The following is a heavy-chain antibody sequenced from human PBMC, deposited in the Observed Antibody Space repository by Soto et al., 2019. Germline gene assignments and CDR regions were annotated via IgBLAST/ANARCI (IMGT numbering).Heavy chain of an antibody. Sequence: NPSETLSLTCTVSGGSISSGGYYWSWIRQHPGKGLEWIGYIYYSGSTYYNPSLKSRVTISVDTSKNQFSLKLSSVTAADTAVYYCASYRVTGLYYFDYWGQGTLVTVSS. J-gene: IGHJ4*02. CDR2: IYYSGST. V-gene: IGHV4-31*03. CDR1: GGSISSGGYY. D-gene: IGHD2-21*02. CDR3: ASYRVTGLYYFDY.